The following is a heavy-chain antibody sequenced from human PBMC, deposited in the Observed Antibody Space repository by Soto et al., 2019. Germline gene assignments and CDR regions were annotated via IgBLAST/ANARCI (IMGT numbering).Heavy chain of an antibody. CDR2: IDWDDDK. J-gene: IGHJ5*02. Sequence: SGPTLVNPTQTLTLTCTFSGFSLSTSGMCVSWIRQPPGKAPEWLALIDWDDDKYYRTSLKTRLTISKDTSKNQVVLTMTNMDPVDTATYYCARMVRTTGTTSWFDPWGQGTLVTVSS. CDR1: GFSLSTSGMC. D-gene: IGHD1-1*01. V-gene: IGHV2-70*01. CDR3: ARMVRTTGTTSWFDP.